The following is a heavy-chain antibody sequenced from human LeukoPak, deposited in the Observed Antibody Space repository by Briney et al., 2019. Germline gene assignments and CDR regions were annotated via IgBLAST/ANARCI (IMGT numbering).Heavy chain of an antibody. V-gene: IGHV3-30*02. D-gene: IGHD3-22*01. CDR1: GFTFSNYG. Sequence: GGSLRLSCAASGFTFSNYGMHWVRQAPGKGLEWVAFIRYDGTSKYYADPVKGRFTFSRDNSKNTLYLQMNSLRPEDTAVYYCAKGHNYEVDYWGQGTLVTVSS. CDR3: AKGHNYEVDY. CDR2: IRYDGTSK. J-gene: IGHJ4*02.